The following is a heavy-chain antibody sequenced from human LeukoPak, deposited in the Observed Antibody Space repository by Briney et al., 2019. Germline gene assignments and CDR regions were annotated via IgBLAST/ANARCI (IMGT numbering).Heavy chain of an antibody. J-gene: IGHJ4*02. CDR3: ARERNFYYFDY. V-gene: IGHV3-21*01. Sequence: GGSLRLSCAASGFTINDYTMTWVRQAPGKGLEWVSSITGGCNYIFYADSVKGRFPISRDNAQNSLFLELNSLRGEDTAVYYCARERNFYYFDYWGQGALVTVSS. CDR2: ITGGCNYI. CDR1: GFTINDYT. D-gene: IGHD3-3*01.